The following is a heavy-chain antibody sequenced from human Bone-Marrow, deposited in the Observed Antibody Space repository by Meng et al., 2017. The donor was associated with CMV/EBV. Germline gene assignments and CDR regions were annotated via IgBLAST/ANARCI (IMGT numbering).Heavy chain of an antibody. V-gene: IGHV3-30*09. CDR2: IPCDGGNK. Sequence: GGSLRLSCAASGFTFSVRQAPGKGLEWVAVIPCDGGNKYYADSVKGRFAISRDNSKNTLYVQMNSLRPEHTAVYYCASPITYYYDSSDLDYWGQGTLVTVSS. CDR3: ASPITYYYDSSDLDY. CDR1: GFTFS. D-gene: IGHD3-22*01. J-gene: IGHJ4*02.